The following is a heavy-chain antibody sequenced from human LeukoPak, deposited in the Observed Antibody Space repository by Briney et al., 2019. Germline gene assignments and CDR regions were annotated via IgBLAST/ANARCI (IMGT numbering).Heavy chain of an antibody. J-gene: IGHJ4*02. CDR1: GFTFSNYA. V-gene: IGHV3-23*01. CDR2: ISGSGGST. D-gene: IGHD2-2*02. Sequence: PGGSLRLSCAASGFTFSNYAMNWVRQAPGKGLEWVSVISGSGGSTYYADSVKGRFTISRDNSKSTVYLQMNSLRAEDTAVYYCGRDLRHQLLYCLDYWGQGTLVTVSS. CDR3: GRDLRHQLLYCLDY.